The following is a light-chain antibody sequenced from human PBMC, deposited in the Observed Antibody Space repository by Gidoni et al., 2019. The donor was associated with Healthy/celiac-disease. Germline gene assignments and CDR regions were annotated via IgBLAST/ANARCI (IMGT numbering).Light chain of an antibody. CDR3: QQFNSDLLT. CDR1: QGISSA. Sequence: AIQLPQSPSSLSASVGDRVTITCRASQGISSALAWYQQKPGKAPKLLIYDASSLESGGPSRFSGSGSGTDFTLTISSLQPEDFATYYCQQFNSDLLTFGGGTKVEIK. CDR2: DAS. V-gene: IGKV1-13*02. J-gene: IGKJ4*01.